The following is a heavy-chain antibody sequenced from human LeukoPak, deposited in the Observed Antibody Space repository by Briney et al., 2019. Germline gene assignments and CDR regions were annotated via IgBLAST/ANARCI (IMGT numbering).Heavy chain of an antibody. Sequence: PGGSLRLSCAASGFTFSSYAMHWVRQAPGKGLEWVAVISYDGSNKYYADSVKGRFTISRDNSKNTLYLQMNSLRAEDTAVYYCARVRSGSRGPFDYWGQGTLVTVSS. V-gene: IGHV3-30*04. D-gene: IGHD3-22*01. CDR3: ARVRSGSRGPFDY. CDR2: ISYDGSNK. CDR1: GFTFSSYA. J-gene: IGHJ4*02.